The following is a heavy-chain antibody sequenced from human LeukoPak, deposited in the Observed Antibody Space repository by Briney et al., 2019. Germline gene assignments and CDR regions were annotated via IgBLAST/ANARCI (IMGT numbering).Heavy chain of an antibody. V-gene: IGHV1-2*02. CDR3: ARGVRYCSGGSCYHY. D-gene: IGHD2-15*01. Sequence: ASVKVSCKASGYTFTGYYMHWVRQAPGQGLEWMGWINPNSGGTNYAQKFQGRVTMTRDTSISTAYMELSRLRSDDTAVYYCARGVRYCSGGSCYHYWGQGTLVTVSS. J-gene: IGHJ4*02. CDR1: GYTFTGYY. CDR2: INPNSGGT.